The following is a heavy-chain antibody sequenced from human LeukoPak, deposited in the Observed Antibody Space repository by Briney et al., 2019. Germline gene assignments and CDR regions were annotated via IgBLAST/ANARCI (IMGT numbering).Heavy chain of an antibody. V-gene: IGHV1-69*04. D-gene: IGHD3-22*01. CDR2: IIPILGIA. CDR1: GGTFSSYA. CDR3: ARVPSDYYYDSSGYYYEP. Sequence: WASVKVSCKASGGTFSSYAISWVRQAPGQGLEWMGRIIPILGIANYAQKFQGRVTITADKSTSTSYMELSSLRSEDTAVYYCARVPSDYYYDSSGYYYEPWGQGTLVTVSS. J-gene: IGHJ5*02.